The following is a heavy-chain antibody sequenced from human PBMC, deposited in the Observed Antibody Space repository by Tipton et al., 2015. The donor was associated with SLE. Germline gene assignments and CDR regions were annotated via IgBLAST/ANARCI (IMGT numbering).Heavy chain of an antibody. CDR3: ARLGTSHFGELSPPFDY. D-gene: IGHD3-16*02. CDR1: GGSISSTNW. Sequence: TLSLTCAVSGGSISSTNWWSWVRQPPGKGLEWIGEISHSGSTNYNPSLKSRVTISVDKSKNQFSLKLGSVTAADTAVYYCARLGTSHFGELSPPFDYWGQGTLVTVSS. J-gene: IGHJ4*02. CDR2: ISHSGST. V-gene: IGHV4-4*02.